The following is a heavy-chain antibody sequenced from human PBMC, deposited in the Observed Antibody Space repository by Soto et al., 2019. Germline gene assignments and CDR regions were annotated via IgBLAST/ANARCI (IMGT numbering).Heavy chain of an antibody. V-gene: IGHV1-8*01. Sequence: GASVKVSCKASGYTLTSYDINWVRQATGQGLEWMGWMNPNSGNTGYAQKFQGRVTMTRNTSISTAYMELSSLRSDDTAVYYCAREDSSSWSNYYHGMEVWGQGTTVTVSS. CDR1: GYTLTSYD. CDR3: AREDSSSWSNYYHGMEV. J-gene: IGHJ6*02. CDR2: MNPNSGNT. D-gene: IGHD6-13*01.